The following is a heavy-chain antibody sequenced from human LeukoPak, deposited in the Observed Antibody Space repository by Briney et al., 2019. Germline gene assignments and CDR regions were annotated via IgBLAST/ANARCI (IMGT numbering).Heavy chain of an antibody. D-gene: IGHD6-6*01. Sequence: MSSETLSLTCAVHGGSFSGYYWSWIRQPPGKGLEWIGEINHSGSTNYNPSLKSRVTISVDTSKNQFSLKLSSVTAADTAVYYCARGRIAARSRFDPWGQGTLVTVSS. CDR1: GGSFSGYY. V-gene: IGHV4-34*01. CDR3: ARGRIAARSRFDP. CDR2: INHSGST. J-gene: IGHJ5*02.